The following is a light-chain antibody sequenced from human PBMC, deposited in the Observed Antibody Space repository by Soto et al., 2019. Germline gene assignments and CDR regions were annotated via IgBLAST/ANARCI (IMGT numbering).Light chain of an antibody. J-gene: IGKJ3*01. CDR1: QSVTSN. CDR3: QQYHIWPPFT. CDR2: GAS. V-gene: IGKV3-15*01. Sequence: EIVMTQSPATLSVSPGERATLSCRASQSVTSNLAWYQQKPGQAPRLLIYGASTRATGIPARFSGSGSGTEFTLTISSLQSEDFAVYYCQQYHIWPPFTFGPGTRVDIK.